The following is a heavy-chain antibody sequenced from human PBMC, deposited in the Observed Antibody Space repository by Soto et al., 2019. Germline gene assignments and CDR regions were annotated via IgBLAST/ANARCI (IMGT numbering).Heavy chain of an antibody. V-gene: IGHV4-61*01. CDR2: ISYSGST. CDR3: ARGSGSYYAY. D-gene: IGHD1-26*01. J-gene: IGHJ4*02. CDR1: GASVSSGNYY. Sequence: SETLSLTCTVSGASVSSGNYYWSWIRQPPGKGLECIGYISYSGSTNYNPSLKSRVTISIDTSKNQFSLKLSSVTAADTAVYYCARGSGSYYAYWGQGTLVTVSS.